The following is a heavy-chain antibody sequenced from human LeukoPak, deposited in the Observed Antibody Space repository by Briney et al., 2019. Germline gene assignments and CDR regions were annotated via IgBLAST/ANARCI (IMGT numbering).Heavy chain of an antibody. Sequence: PGGSLRLSCAASGFTFSNAWMSWVRQAPGKGLEWVVLIKQDGSEKYYVDSVKGRFTISRDNAKDSLYLQMNSLRPEETAVYYCARGGLAGDTIWGQGTLVTVSS. J-gene: IGHJ4*02. D-gene: IGHD3-16*01. CDR2: IKQDGSEK. CDR1: GFTFSNAW. CDR3: ARGGLAGDTI. V-gene: IGHV3-7*01.